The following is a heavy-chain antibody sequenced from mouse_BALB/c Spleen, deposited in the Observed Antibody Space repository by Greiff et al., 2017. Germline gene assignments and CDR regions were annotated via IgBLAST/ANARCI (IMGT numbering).Heavy chain of an antibody. V-gene: IGHV1-4*01. CDR3: ASGEVSLLKVMDY. J-gene: IGHJ4*01. CDR1: GYTFTSYT. Sequence: VKLVESGAELARPGASVKMSCKASGYTFTSYTMHWVKQRPGQGLEWIGYINPSSGYTNYNQKFKDKATLTADKSSSTAYMQLSSLTSEDSAVYYCASGEVSLLKVMDYWGQGTSVTVSS. D-gene: IGHD2-10*01. CDR2: INPSSGYT.